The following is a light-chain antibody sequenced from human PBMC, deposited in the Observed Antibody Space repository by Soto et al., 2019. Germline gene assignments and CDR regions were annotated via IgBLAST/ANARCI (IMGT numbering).Light chain of an antibody. V-gene: IGKV3D-15*01. Sequence: ESVLTQSPATLSLSPGERATLSCRASQNVANYLDWYQQKPGQAPRLLIYDASTRATGIAARFSGSGSGTEFTLTISILPSEDFADYCCQRYKMSHTFGQGTKVDIK. J-gene: IGKJ1*01. CDR3: QRYKMSHT. CDR1: QNVANY. CDR2: DAS.